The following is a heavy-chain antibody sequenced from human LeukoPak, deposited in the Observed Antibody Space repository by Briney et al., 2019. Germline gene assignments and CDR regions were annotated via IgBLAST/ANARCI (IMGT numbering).Heavy chain of an antibody. CDR2: IYYSGGT. J-gene: IGHJ5*02. V-gene: IGHV4-30-4*08. CDR3: ARLYGGSYCSSTSCRFDP. CDR1: GGPISSGDCY. D-gene: IGHD2-2*01. Sequence: SETLSLTCTVSGGPISSGDCYWNWIRQHPGKGLEWIGYIYYSGGTYYNPSLKSRVTISVDTSKNQFSLKLSSVTAADTAVYYCARLYGGSYCSSTSCRFDPWGQGTLVTVSS.